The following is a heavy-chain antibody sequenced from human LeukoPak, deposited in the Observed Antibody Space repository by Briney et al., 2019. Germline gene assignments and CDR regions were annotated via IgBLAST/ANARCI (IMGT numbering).Heavy chain of an antibody. J-gene: IGHJ5*02. CDR2: IYYIGGT. D-gene: IGHD2-2*01. V-gene: IGHV4-59*12. Sequence: SETLSLTCTVAGDSIRSYYWSWIRQPPGKGLEWIGNIYYIGGTNYNPSLKSRVTMSIDTSKNQFSLKLSSVTPEDTAVYYCARRLTQYDCFDPWGQGILVTVSS. CDR3: ARRLTQYDCFDP. CDR1: GDSIRSYY.